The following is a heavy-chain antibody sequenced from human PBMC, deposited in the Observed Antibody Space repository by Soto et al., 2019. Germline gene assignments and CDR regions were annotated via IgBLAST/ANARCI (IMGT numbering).Heavy chain of an antibody. Sequence: ESGGGLVPPGGSLRLSCAASGFTFSSSAMHWVRQAPGKGLEYVSAISSNGGSTYYANSVKGRFTISRDNSKNTLYLQMGSLRAEDMAVYYCARVGDSSGWYEGLDYWGQGTLVTVSS. CDR3: ARVGDSSGWYEGLDY. D-gene: IGHD6-19*01. CDR1: GFTFSSSA. J-gene: IGHJ4*02. CDR2: ISSNGGST. V-gene: IGHV3-64*01.